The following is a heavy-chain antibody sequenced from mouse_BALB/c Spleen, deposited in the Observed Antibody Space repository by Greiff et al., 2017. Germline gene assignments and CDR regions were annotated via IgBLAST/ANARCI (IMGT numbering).Heavy chain of an antibody. CDR3: ARKDGYYNAMDY. CDR2: IYWDDDK. Sequence: QVTLKVCGPGILQPSQTLSLTCSFSGFSLSTSGMGVSWIRQPSGKGLVWLAHIYWDDDKRYNPSLKSRLTISKDTSRNQVFLKITSVDTADTATYYCARKDGYYNAMDYWGQGTSVTVSS. CDR1: GFSLSTSGMG. J-gene: IGHJ4*01. D-gene: IGHD2-3*01. V-gene: IGHV8-12*01.